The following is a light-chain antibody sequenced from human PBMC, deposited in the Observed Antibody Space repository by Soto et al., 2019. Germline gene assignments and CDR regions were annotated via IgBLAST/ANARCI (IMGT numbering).Light chain of an antibody. Sequence: DIQVTQSPSSVSASVGDRVTITCRASQDINNWLAWYQQKPGKAPKLLIYTTSNLQSGVPSRFSGSGSGTDFTLTINSLQPEDFATYYCQQANSFSLTFGGGTKVEIK. V-gene: IGKV1D-12*01. CDR2: TTS. CDR1: QDINNW. J-gene: IGKJ4*01. CDR3: QQANSFSLT.